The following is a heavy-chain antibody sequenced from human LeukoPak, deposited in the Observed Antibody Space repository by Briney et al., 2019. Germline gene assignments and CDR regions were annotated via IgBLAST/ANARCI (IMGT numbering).Heavy chain of an antibody. J-gene: IGHJ4*02. CDR2: ISSSSSYI. D-gene: IGHD3-22*01. V-gene: IGHV3-21*04. CDR1: GFTFSSYS. Sequence: GGSLRLSCAASGFTFSSYSMNWVRQAPGKGLEWVSSISSSSSYIYYADSVKGRFTISRDNAKNSLYLQMNSLRAEDMALYYCAKGWNYYDSSGYYGIDYWGQGTLVTVSS. CDR3: AKGWNYYDSSGYYGIDY.